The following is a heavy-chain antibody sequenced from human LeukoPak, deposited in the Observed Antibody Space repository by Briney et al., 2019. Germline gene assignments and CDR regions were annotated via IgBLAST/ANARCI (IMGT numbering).Heavy chain of an antibody. J-gene: IGHJ6*02. CDR3: ARVVAAAGKDLYYYYGMDV. Sequence: GGSLRLSCAASGFTFSSYAMSWVRQAPGKGLEWVANIKQDGSEKYYVDSVKGRFTISRDNAKNSLYLQMNSLRAEDTAVYYCARVVAAAGKDLYYYYGMDVWGQGTTVTVSS. V-gene: IGHV3-7*01. CDR2: IKQDGSEK. CDR1: GFTFSSYA. D-gene: IGHD6-13*01.